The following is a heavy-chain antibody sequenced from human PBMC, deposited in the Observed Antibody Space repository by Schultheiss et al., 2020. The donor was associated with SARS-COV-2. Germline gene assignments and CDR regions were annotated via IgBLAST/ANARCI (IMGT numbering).Heavy chain of an antibody. D-gene: IGHD6-19*01. CDR2: INHSGST. CDR1: GGSISSSNW. V-gene: IGHV4-4*02. J-gene: IGHJ6*02. CDR3: ARDRDSSAWYWSGLDV. Sequence: SETLSLTCAVSGGSISSSNWWSWVRQPPGKGLEWIGEINHSGSTNYNPSLKSRITILVDTSKNQFSLKLSSVTAADTAVYYCARDRDSSAWYWSGLDVWGQGTTVTVSS.